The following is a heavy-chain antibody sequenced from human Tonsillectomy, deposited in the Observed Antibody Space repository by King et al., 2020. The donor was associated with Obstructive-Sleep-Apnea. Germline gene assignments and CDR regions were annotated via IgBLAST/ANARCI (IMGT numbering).Heavy chain of an antibody. V-gene: IGHV1-8*01. CDR3: AQSDSSGYYRSNAFDI. CDR1: GYTFTNYY. Sequence: QLVQSGAEVKKPGASVKVSCKASGYTFTNYYINWVRQAPGQGLEWMGWMNPNSGNTSYAQKFQGKVTMTRNNSISTAYMELSSLRSEDTAVYYCAQSDSSGYYRSNAFDIWGQGTLVTVSS. J-gene: IGHJ3*02. CDR2: MNPNSGNT. D-gene: IGHD3-22*01.